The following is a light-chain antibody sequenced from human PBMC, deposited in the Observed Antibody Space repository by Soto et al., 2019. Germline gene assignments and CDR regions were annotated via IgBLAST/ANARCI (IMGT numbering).Light chain of an antibody. CDR1: QSISGW. V-gene: IGKV1-5*01. CDR3: QQYNSYSGT. J-gene: IGKJ1*01. CDR2: DGS. Sequence: DIQMTQSPSTLSASVGDRVTITCRASQSISGWLAWYQQKPGEAPKLLIYDGSTLESGVPSRFSGSGSGTEFTLTISSLQPDDFATYYCQQYNSYSGTFGQGTKVDIK.